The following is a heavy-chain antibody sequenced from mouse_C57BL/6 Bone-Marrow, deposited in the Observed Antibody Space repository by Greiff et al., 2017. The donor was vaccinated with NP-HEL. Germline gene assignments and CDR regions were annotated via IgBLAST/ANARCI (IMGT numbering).Heavy chain of an antibody. V-gene: IGHV1-52*01. CDR1: GYTFTSYW. D-gene: IGHD1-1*01. CDR2: IDPSDSET. J-gene: IGHJ1*03. Sequence: VQLQQSGAELVRPGSSVKLSCKASGYTFTSYWMHWVKQRPIQGLEWIGNIDPSDSETHYTQKFKDKATLTVDKSSSTAYMQLSSLTSEDSAVYYCATSAGSSLWYFDVWGTGTTVTVSS. CDR3: ATSAGSSLWYFDV.